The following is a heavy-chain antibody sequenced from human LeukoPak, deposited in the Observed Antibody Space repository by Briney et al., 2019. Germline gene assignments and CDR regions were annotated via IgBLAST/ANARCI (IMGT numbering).Heavy chain of an antibody. D-gene: IGHD2-2*01. J-gene: IGHJ4*02. CDR1: GYTFTSYG. V-gene: IGHV1-18*01. Sequence: GASVKVSCKASGYTFTSYGISWVRQAPGQGLEWMGWISAYNGNTNYAQKLQGRVTMTTDTSTSTAYMELRSLRPDDTAVYYCAREGYCSSTSCPKDIDYWGQGTLVTVSS. CDR3: AREGYCSSTSCPKDIDY. CDR2: ISAYNGNT.